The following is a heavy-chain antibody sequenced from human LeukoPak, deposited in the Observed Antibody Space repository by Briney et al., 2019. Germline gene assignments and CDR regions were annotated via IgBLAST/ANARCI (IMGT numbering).Heavy chain of an antibody. V-gene: IGHV1-2*02. Sequence: ASVKVSCKASGYTFTGYYMHWVRQAPGQGLEWMGWINPNSGGTNYAQKFQGRVTMTRDTSISTAYMELSRLRSDDTAVYYCARAFYYGSGSHSIDYWGQGTLVTVSS. CDR2: INPNSGGT. CDR1: GYTFTGYY. J-gene: IGHJ4*02. D-gene: IGHD3-10*01. CDR3: ARAFYYGSGSHSIDY.